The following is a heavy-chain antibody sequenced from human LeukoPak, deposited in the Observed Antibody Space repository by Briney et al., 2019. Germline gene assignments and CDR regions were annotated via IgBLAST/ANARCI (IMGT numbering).Heavy chain of an antibody. J-gene: IGHJ6*02. Sequence: GGSLRLSCAASGFTFSSYSMNWVRQAPGKGLEWVSSISSSSSYIYYADSVKGRFTISRDNAKNSLYLQMNSLRAEDTAVYYCARDRVGVMAYGMDVWGQGTTVTVSS. CDR3: ARDRVGVMAYGMDV. CDR1: GFTFSSYS. D-gene: IGHD3-16*01. CDR2: ISSSSSYI. V-gene: IGHV3-21*01.